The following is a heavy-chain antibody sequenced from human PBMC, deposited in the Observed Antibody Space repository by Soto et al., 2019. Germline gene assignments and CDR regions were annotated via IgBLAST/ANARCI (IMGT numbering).Heavy chain of an antibody. Sequence: QVQLQESGPGLVKPSETLSLTCTVSGGSISSYYWSWIRQPPGKGLEWIGYIYYGGSTNYNPSLKSRVTISVDTSKNQFSLKLSSVTAADTAVYYCARGPDSSGYYYPSYYFDYWGQGTLVTVSS. V-gene: IGHV4-59*01. CDR3: ARGPDSSGYYYPSYYFDY. CDR2: IYYGGST. D-gene: IGHD3-22*01. J-gene: IGHJ4*02. CDR1: GGSISSYY.